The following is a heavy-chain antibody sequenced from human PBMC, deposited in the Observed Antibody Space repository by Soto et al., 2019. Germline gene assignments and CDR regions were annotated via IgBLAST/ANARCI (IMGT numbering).Heavy chain of an antibody. J-gene: IGHJ4*02. V-gene: IGHV4-34*01. CDR1: GGSFSGYS. Sequence: SETLSLTCAVYGGSFSGYSWTWIRQPPVTGLEWIGEINHSGSTNYNPSLKSRVTISVDTSKNQFSLKLTSVTAADTAVYYCARDKITGLFDYWGQGTLVTVSS. CDR2: INHSGST. CDR3: ARDKITGLFDY. D-gene: IGHD2-8*02.